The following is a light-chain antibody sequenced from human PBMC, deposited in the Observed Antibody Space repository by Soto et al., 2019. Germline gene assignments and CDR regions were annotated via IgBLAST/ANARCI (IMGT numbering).Light chain of an antibody. CDR3: HQHGGSPET. CDR1: QSVNTKY. J-gene: IGKJ1*01. Sequence: EIVLTQSPGTLSLSPGERATLSCRASQSVNTKYLAWYQQKPGQAPRLLISGVSSRATGIPDRFSGSGSGTDFILTISELEPEDSGIYHCHQHGGSPETFGQGTKVEVK. V-gene: IGKV3-20*01. CDR2: GVS.